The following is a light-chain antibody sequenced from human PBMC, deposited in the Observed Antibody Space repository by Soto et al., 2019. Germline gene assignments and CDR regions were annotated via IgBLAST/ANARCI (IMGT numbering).Light chain of an antibody. Sequence: EIVLAQSPGTLSLSPGQRATLSCRASLSLSSSYLAWYQQKPGQAPRLLIYGASSRATGIPDRFSGSGSGTDFTLTISRLEPEDFAVYYCQQYDGSPWTFGQGTKVEIK. CDR2: GAS. J-gene: IGKJ1*01. V-gene: IGKV3-20*01. CDR3: QQYDGSPWT. CDR1: LSLSSSY.